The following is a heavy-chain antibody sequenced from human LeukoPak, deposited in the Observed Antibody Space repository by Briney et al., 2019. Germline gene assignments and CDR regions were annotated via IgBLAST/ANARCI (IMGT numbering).Heavy chain of an antibody. CDR2: IYTSGST. D-gene: IGHD2-15*01. V-gene: IGHV4-4*09. Sequence: SETLSLTCTVSGGSISSYYWSWIRQPPGQGLEWIGYIYTSGSTNYNPSLKSRVTISGDTSKNQFSLKLSSVTAADTAVYYCARLYCSGGSCYGGAGFDYWGQGTLVTVSS. CDR1: GGSISSYY. CDR3: ARLYCSGGSCYGGAGFDY. J-gene: IGHJ4*02.